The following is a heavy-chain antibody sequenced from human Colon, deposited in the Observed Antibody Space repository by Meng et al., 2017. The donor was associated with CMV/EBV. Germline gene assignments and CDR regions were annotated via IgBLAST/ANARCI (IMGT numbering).Heavy chain of an antibody. CDR3: ARLNGGNSGDWFDP. CDR2: ISAYNGNT. CDR1: GFPFTSYS. V-gene: IGHV1-18*04. Sequence: ASVKVSCKASGFPFTSYSFTWMRQAPGQGLEWLGWISAYNGNTNYAQIVQGRVTMTTDPSTTTAYMELTDLRSDDTAVYYCARLNGGNSGDWFDPWGQGTLVTVSS. J-gene: IGHJ5*02. D-gene: IGHD4-23*01.